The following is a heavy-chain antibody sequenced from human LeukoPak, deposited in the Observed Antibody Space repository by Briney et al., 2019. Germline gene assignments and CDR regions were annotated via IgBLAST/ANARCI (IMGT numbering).Heavy chain of an antibody. CDR2: IYYSGST. D-gene: IGHD3-10*01. CDR3: ARHIWPYGRGWFDP. Sequence: PSETLSLTCTVSGGSISSYYWSWIRKPPGKGLEWIGYIYYSGSTNYNPSLKSRVTISVDTSKNQFSLKLSSVTAADTAVYYCARHIWPYGRGWFDPWGQGTLVTVSS. V-gene: IGHV4-59*08. J-gene: IGHJ5*02. CDR1: GGSISSYY.